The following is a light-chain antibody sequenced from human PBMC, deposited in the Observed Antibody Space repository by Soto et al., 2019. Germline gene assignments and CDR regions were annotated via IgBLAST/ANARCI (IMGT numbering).Light chain of an antibody. CDR3: CSYAGSYPVV. CDR1: SSDVGGYNY. CDR2: DVN. J-gene: IGLJ2*01. V-gene: IGLV2-11*01. Sequence: QSVLTQPRSVSGSPGQSVTISCTGTSSDVGGYNYVSWYQQHPGKAPKLMIYDVNKRPSGVPDRFSGSKSGNTASLTISGLQAEDEADYYFCSYAGSYPVVFGGGTQLTVL.